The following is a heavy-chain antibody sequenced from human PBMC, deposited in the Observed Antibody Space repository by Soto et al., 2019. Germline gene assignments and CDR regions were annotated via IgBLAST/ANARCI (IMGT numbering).Heavy chain of an antibody. D-gene: IGHD1-26*01. CDR2: ISGSGGST. CDR3: AKGEGSRLPNFDY. Sequence: GGSLRLSCTASGFTFSSYAMSWVRKAPGKGLEWVSAISGSGGSTYYADSVKGRFTISRDNSKNTLYLQMNSLRAEDTAVYYCAKGEGSRLPNFDYWGQGTLVTVSS. V-gene: IGHV3-23*01. J-gene: IGHJ4*02. CDR1: GFTFSSYA.